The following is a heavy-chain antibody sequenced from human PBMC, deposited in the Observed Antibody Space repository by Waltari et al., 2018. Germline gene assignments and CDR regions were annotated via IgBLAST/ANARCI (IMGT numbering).Heavy chain of an antibody. J-gene: IGHJ4*02. CDR1: GGSFSGYY. Sequence: QVQLQQWGAGLLKPSETLSLTCAVYGGSFSGYYWSWIRQPPGKGLEWIGEINHSGSTNYNPSLKSRVTISVDTSKNQFSLKLSSVTAADTAVYYCARDRDGYNPLFDYWGQGTLVTVSS. D-gene: IGHD5-12*01. CDR3: ARDRDGYNPLFDY. V-gene: IGHV4-34*01. CDR2: INHSGST.